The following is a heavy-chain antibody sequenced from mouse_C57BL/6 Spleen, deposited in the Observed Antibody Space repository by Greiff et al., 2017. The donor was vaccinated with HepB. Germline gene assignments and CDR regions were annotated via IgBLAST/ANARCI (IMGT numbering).Heavy chain of an antibody. Sequence: QVQLQQSGPGLVQPSQSLSITCTVSGFSLTSYGVHWVRQSPGKGLEWLGVIWSGGSTDYNAAFISRLSISKDNSKSQVFFKMNSLQADDTAIYYCSRKHGSSYGYFDVWGTGTPVTVSS. J-gene: IGHJ1*03. V-gene: IGHV2-2*01. D-gene: IGHD1-1*01. CDR1: GFSLTSYG. CDR2: IWSGGST. CDR3: SRKHGSSYGYFDV.